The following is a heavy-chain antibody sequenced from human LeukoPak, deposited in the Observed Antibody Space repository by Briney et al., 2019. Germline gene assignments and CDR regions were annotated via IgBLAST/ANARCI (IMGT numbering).Heavy chain of an antibody. J-gene: IGHJ4*02. Sequence: GGSLRLSCAASGFTFSTYAMSWVRQAPGKGLEWVSGISGSGGSTYYADSVKGRFTISRDNSKNTLYLQMNSLRAEDTAVYYCARDTEYYFDYWGQGTLVTVSS. CDR1: GFTFSTYA. V-gene: IGHV3-23*01. CDR2: ISGSGGST. CDR3: ARDTEYYFDY.